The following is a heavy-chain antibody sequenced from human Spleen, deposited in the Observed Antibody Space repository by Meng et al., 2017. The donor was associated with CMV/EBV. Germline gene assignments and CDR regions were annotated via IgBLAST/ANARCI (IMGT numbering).Heavy chain of an antibody. CDR3: ARERRGTFTIFGVVNKYGMDV. V-gene: IGHV1-2*02. J-gene: IGHJ6*02. Sequence: ASVKVSCKASGYTFTGYYMHWVRQAPGQGLEWMGWINPNSGGTNYAQKFQGRVTMTRDTSISTAYMELSRLRSDDTAVYYCARERRGTFTIFGVVNKYGMDVWGQGTTVTVSS. CDR1: GYTFTGYY. D-gene: IGHD3-3*01. CDR2: INPNSGGT.